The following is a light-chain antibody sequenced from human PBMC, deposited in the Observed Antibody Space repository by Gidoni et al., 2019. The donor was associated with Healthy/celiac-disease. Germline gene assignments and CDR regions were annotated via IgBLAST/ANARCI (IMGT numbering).Light chain of an antibody. CDR2: DAS. Sequence: ESEITQTPATLSLSPGVRDTLSCSASQSVSSYLAWYQQKPGQAPRLLIYDASNRATGIPARLSGSGSGTDFTLTISSLEPEDFAVYYCQQCSNWPSLTFGGGTKVEIK. J-gene: IGKJ4*01. CDR1: QSVSSY. V-gene: IGKV3-11*01. CDR3: QQCSNWPSLT.